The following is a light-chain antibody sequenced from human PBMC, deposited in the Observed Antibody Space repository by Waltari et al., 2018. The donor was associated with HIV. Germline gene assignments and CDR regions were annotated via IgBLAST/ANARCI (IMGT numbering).Light chain of an antibody. J-gene: IGKJ5*01. Sequence: NVLTQSPGTLSLSPGETVALSCRASQSVVNNYLAWYQQRPGQSPKLISYDASKRATRIPDMFSGSGSGTHFSLTINRLDPEDFAVYFCQQYGGSPPITFGQGTRLEIK. CDR3: QQYGGSPPIT. CDR1: QSVVNNY. V-gene: IGKV3-20*01. CDR2: DAS.